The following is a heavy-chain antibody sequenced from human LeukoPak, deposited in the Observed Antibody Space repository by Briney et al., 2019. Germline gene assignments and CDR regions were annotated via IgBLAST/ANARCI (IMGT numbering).Heavy chain of an antibody. CDR3: AREIYSSSSRGTSATVFDY. J-gene: IGHJ4*02. D-gene: IGHD6-13*01. CDR1: GGTFSSYA. CDR2: IIPIFGTA. V-gene: IGHV1-69*13. Sequence: VASVKVSCKASGGTFSSYAISWVRQAPGQGLEWMGGIIPIFGTANYAQKFQGRVTITADESTSTAYMELSSLRSEDTAVYYCAREIYSSSSRGTSATVFDYWGQGTLVTVSS.